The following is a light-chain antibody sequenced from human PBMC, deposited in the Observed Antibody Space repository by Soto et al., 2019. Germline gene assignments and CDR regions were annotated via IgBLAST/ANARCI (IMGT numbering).Light chain of an antibody. Sequence: EIMMKQSPATLSVSPGERATLSCRAGQGVTTNFAWYQQKSGQSPRLLIYDVSIRATGVPARFSGTGSETDFTLTISGLQSEDSAVYFCQQYNNWPFSFGQGTRLEI. CDR3: QQYNNWPFS. J-gene: IGKJ5*01. V-gene: IGKV3-15*01. CDR1: QGVTTN. CDR2: DVS.